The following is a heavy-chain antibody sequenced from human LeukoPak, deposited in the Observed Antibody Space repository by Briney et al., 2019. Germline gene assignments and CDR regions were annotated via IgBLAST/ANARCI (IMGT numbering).Heavy chain of an antibody. V-gene: IGHV1-69*05. D-gene: IGHD3-10*01. CDR2: IIPLFGTA. CDR3: ARVFARGGEISGSYYYY. CDR1: GGTFITYA. J-gene: IGHJ4*02. Sequence: SVKVSCKASGGTFITYAVNWVRQAPGQGLEWMGGIIPLFGTANYAQKFQGRVTITTDESTSTAYMELSSLRSEDTAIYYCARVFARGGEISGSYYYYWGQGTLVTVSS.